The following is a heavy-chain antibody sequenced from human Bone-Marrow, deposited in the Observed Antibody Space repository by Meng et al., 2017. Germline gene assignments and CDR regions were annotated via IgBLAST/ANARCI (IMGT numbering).Heavy chain of an antibody. D-gene: IGHD1-26*01. CDR1: GFTIGDYG. CDR3: ARGSWDLQFPGPVS. V-gene: IGHV3-20*04. Sequence: GGSLRLSCAASGFTIGDYGLSWVRQAPGKGLEWVSGTSWNGGRRNYADSVKGRFTIFRDNAKNSLYLQMNSLRTEDTGLYYCARGSWDLQFPGPVSWGQGTLVTVSS. CDR2: TSWNGGRR. J-gene: IGHJ4*02.